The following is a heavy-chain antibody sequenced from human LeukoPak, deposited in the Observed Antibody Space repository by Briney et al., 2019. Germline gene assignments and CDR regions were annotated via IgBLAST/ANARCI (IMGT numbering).Heavy chain of an antibody. CDR3: ARDQICSSTSCYQGASYYYYMDV. CDR2: IYYSGST. D-gene: IGHD2-2*01. V-gene: IGHV4-59*01. CDR1: GGSISSYY. J-gene: IGHJ6*03. Sequence: MASETLSLTCTVSGGSISSYYWSWIRQPPGKGLEWIGYIYYSGSTNYNPSLKSRVTISVDTSKNQFSLKLSSVTAADTAVYYCARDQICSSTSCYQGASYYYYMDVWGKGTTVTVSS.